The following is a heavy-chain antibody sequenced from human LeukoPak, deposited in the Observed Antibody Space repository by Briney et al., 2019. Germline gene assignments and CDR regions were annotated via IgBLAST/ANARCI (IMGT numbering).Heavy chain of an antibody. J-gene: IGHJ4*02. Sequence: GGSLRLSCAASGFTFSSYAMSWGRQAPGKGLEWVSAISGSGGSTYHADSVKGRFTISRDNSKNTLYLQMNSLRAEDTAVYYCAKGGVLLWFGELSFDYWGQGTLVTVSS. V-gene: IGHV3-23*01. CDR2: ISGSGGST. D-gene: IGHD3-10*01. CDR3: AKGGVLLWFGELSFDY. CDR1: GFTFSSYA.